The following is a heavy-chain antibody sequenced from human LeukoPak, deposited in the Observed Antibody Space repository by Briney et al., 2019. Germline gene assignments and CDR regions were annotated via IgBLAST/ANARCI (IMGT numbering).Heavy chain of an antibody. J-gene: IGHJ4*02. CDR2: INPNSGGT. CDR1: GYTFIGYY. V-gene: IGHV1-2*02. D-gene: IGHD6-19*01. CDR3: ARDQESSSGWSDY. Sequence: ASVKVSCKASGYTFIGYYMHWVRQAPGQGLEWMGWINPNSGGTNYAQKFQGRVTMTRDTSISTAYMELSRLRSDDTAVYYCARDQESSSGWSDYWGQGTLVTVSS.